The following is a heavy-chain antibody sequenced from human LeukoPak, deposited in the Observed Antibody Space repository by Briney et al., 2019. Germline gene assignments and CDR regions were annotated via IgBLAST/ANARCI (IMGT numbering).Heavy chain of an antibody. D-gene: IGHD3-10*01. Sequence: GGSLRLCCAASGFTVSSNYMSWVRQAPAKGLEWVATMSYDGGLKYYADSVKGRFTIFRDNSKNTLFLQMTSLTTEDTAVYYCARDRAGIGRFYEGCFDFWGQGTLVTVSS. CDR3: ARDRAGIGRFYEGCFDF. CDR1: GFTVSSNY. J-gene: IGHJ4*02. V-gene: IGHV3-30*03. CDR2: MSYDGGLK.